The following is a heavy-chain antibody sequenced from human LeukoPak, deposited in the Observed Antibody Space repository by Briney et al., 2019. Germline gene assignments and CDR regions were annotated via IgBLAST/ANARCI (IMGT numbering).Heavy chain of an antibody. V-gene: IGHV3-11*01. Sequence: PGGSLRLSCAASGFTFSDYYMSWIRQAPGKGLEWVSYISSSGSTIYYADSVKGRFTISRDNSKNTLYLQMNSLRAEDTAVYYCATAELTGTDAFDIWGQGTMVTVSS. CDR3: ATAELTGTDAFDI. CDR2: ISSSGSTI. J-gene: IGHJ3*02. D-gene: IGHD1-20*01. CDR1: GFTFSDYY.